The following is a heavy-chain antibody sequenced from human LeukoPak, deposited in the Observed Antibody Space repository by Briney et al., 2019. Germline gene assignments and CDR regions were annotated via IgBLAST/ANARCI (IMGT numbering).Heavy chain of an antibody. V-gene: IGHV3-21*01. J-gene: IGHJ6*02. CDR2: ISSSSSYI. CDR1: GFTFSSYS. D-gene: IGHD5-18*01. CDR3: ARDQYSYGPDYYYYGMDV. Sequence: GGSLRLSCAASGFTFSSYSMNWVRQAPGKGLEWVSSISSSSSYIYYADSVKGRFTISRDNAKNSLYLQMNSLRAEDTAVYYCARDQYSYGPDYYYYGMDVWGQGTTVTVSS.